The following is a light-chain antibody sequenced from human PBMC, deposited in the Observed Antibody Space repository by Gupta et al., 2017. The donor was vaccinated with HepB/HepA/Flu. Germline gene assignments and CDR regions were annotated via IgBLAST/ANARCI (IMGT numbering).Light chain of an antibody. Sequence: QSALSLPCCVSGSPCQSVTIPCTGTSSAVGGSNYVSWYQQHPGKAPKLMIYDVSKRPSGVPVRFSGSKSDSTAALTLSGVQAEDEADYYCCSSSSSDWVFGGGTKLTVL. V-gene: IGLV2-11*01. J-gene: IGLJ3*02. CDR2: DVS. CDR3: CSSSSSDWV. CDR1: SSAVGGSNY.